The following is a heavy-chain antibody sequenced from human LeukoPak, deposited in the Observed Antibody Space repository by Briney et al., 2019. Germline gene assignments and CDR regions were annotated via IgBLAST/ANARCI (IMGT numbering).Heavy chain of an antibody. CDR3: ARGYSSYYPDAFDI. V-gene: IGHV3-48*03. J-gene: IGHJ3*02. D-gene: IGHD5-12*01. CDR2: MSFSGSTI. Sequence: PGGSLRLSCVASGFTFSSYEMNWVRQAPGRGLEWISYMSFSGSTIYYADSVKGRFTTSRDNAKNSLYLQMNSLRAEDTAVYYCARGYSSYYPDAFDIWGQGTMVTVSS. CDR1: GFTFSSYE.